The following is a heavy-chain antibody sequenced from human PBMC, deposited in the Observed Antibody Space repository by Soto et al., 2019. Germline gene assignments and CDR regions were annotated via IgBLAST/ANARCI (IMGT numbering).Heavy chain of an antibody. CDR1: GFTFSSYA. Sequence: GGSLRLSCAASGFTFSSYAMSWVRQAPGKGLEWVSAISGSGGSTYHADSVKGRFTISRDNSKNTLYLQMNSLRAEDTAVYYCAKDQSSSWPYYYYGMDVWGQGTTVTVSS. D-gene: IGHD6-13*01. CDR3: AKDQSSSWPYYYYGMDV. J-gene: IGHJ6*02. V-gene: IGHV3-23*01. CDR2: ISGSGGST.